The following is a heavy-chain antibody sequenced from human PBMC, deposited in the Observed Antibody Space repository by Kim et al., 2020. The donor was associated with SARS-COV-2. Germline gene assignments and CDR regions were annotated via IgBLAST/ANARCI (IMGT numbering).Heavy chain of an antibody. CDR1: GYTFTSYG. Sequence: ASVKVSCKASGYTFTSYGISWVRQAPGQGLEWMGWISAYNGNTNYAQKLQGRVTMTTDTSTSTAYMELRSLRSDDTAVYYCARDLVVVPAARNWFDPWGQGTLVTVSS. J-gene: IGHJ5*02. V-gene: IGHV1-18*01. CDR3: ARDLVVVPAARNWFDP. D-gene: IGHD2-2*01. CDR2: ISAYNGNT.